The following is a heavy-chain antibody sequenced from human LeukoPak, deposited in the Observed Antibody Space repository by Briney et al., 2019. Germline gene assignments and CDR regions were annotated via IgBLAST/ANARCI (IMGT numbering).Heavy chain of an antibody. J-gene: IGHJ4*02. V-gene: IGHV3-23*01. CDR3: AKGTRITMIEWWGNDY. Sequence: GRSQRLSCAASGFTFSSYAMSWVRQAPGKGLEWVSAISGSGGSTYYADSVKGRFTISRDNSKNTLYLQMNSLRAEDTAVYYCAKGTRITMIEWWGNDYWGQGTLVTVSS. D-gene: IGHD3-22*01. CDR1: GFTFSSYA. CDR2: ISGSGGST.